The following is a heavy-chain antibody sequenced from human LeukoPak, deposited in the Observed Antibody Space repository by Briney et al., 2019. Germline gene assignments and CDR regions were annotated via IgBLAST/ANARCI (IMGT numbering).Heavy chain of an antibody. CDR3: ASGVGYCSSTSCGAGN. CDR2: IGSSGGGT. J-gene: IGHJ1*01. CDR1: GFTFSNFA. V-gene: IGHV3-23*01. Sequence: GGSLRLSCAASGFTFSNFAMSWVRQAPGKGLDWVSAIGSSGGGTYYADSVKGRFTISRDNSKNTLYLQMNSLRAEDTAVYYCASGVGYCSSTSCGAGNWGQGTLVTVSS. D-gene: IGHD2-2*01.